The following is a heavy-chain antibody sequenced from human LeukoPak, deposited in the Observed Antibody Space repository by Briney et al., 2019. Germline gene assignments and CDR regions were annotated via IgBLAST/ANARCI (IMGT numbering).Heavy chain of an antibody. Sequence: SETLSLTCAVYGGSFSGYYWSWIRQPPGKGLEWIGEINHSGSTNYNPSLKSRVTISVDTPKNQFSLKLSSVTAADTAVYYCARSDIVVVVAATPNNQFDYWGQGTLVTVSS. CDR3: ARSDIVVVVAATPNNQFDY. CDR1: GGSFSGYY. CDR2: INHSGST. J-gene: IGHJ4*02. D-gene: IGHD2-15*01. V-gene: IGHV4-34*01.